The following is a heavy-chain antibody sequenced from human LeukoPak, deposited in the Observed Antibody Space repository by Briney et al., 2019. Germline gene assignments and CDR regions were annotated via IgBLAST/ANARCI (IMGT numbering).Heavy chain of an antibody. CDR3: AKYSAVSAPAPAL. D-gene: IGHD6-19*01. CDR2: ISYDGSYK. Sequence: PGGSLRLSCAASGFTFSTFGMHWVRQAPGKGLEWVAVISYDGSYKFHTDSVKGRFTISRDNSKNTLYLQMNSLRAEDTAVYYCAKYSAVSAPAPALWGQGTLVAVSS. CDR1: GFTFSTFG. V-gene: IGHV3-30*18. J-gene: IGHJ4*02.